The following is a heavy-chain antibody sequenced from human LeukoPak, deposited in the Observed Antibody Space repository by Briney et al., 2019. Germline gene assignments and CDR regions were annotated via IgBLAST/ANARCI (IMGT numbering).Heavy chain of an antibody. CDR2: MNPHSANA. D-gene: IGHD2-2*01. CDR1: GYTFTSYD. Sequence: ASVKVSCKASGYTFTSYDINWVRQATGQGLEWMGWMNPHSANAGYAQKFQGRVTMTRDTSISTAYMELSSLRSDDTAVYYCARIPHRVPHNWFDPWGQGTLVTVSS. CDR3: ARIPHRVPHNWFDP. V-gene: IGHV1-8*01. J-gene: IGHJ5*02.